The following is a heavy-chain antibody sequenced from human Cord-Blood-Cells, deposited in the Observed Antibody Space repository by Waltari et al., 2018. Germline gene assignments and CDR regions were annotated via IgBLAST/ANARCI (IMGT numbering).Heavy chain of an antibody. J-gene: IGHJ3*02. D-gene: IGHD7-27*01. V-gene: IGHV5-51*03. Sequence: EVQLVQSGAEVQQPGESLKISCPGSEYRSTSYWTGRARQMPGKGLEWMGIIYPGDSDTRYSPSFQGQVTISADKSISTAYLQWSSLKASDTAMYYCARLKTGVRGFFDIWGQGTMVTVSS. CDR1: EYRSTSYW. CDR3: ARLKTGVRGFFDI. CDR2: IYPGDSDT.